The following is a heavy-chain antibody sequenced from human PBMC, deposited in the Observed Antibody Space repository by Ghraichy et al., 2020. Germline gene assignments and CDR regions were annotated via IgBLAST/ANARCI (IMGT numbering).Heavy chain of an antibody. V-gene: IGHV3-74*01. D-gene: IGHD1-26*01. CDR2: IKTDGSTT. CDR1: GLTFSSYW. J-gene: IGHJ4*02. CDR3: STSPRADLGNY. Sequence: GGSLRLSCAASGLTFSSYWMHWVRQAPGKGLEWVSHIKTDGSTTNYADSVRSRFTISRDNAKNTLYLQMNSLRADDTAVYYCSTSPRADLGNYWGQGTLVTVSS.